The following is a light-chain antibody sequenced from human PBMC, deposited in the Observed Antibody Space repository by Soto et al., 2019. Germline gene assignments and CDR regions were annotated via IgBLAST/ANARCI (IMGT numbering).Light chain of an antibody. V-gene: IGKV3-15*01. Sequence: EIEMTQSPSTLSASAGERATLACRASQSVSSTLAWYQQKPGQAPRLLIYGASTRHTGIPSRFIGSGSGTDFTLTISSLQSEDFADYYCQQYNSCPYTFGEGTKVEIK. CDR2: GAS. J-gene: IGKJ2*01. CDR1: QSVSST. CDR3: QQYNSCPYT.